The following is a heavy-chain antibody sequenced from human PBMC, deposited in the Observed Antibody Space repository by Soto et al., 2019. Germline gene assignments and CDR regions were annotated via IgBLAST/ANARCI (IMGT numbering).Heavy chain of an antibody. D-gene: IGHD6-13*01. V-gene: IGHV6-1*01. CDR3: ARDTIAAKIYYYGMDV. J-gene: IGHJ6*02. CDR1: GDSVSSNSAA. CDR2: TYYRSKWYN. Sequence: LSLPCAISGDSVSSNSAAWNWIRQSPSRGLEWLGRTYYRSKWYNDYAVSVKSRITINPDTSKNQFSLQLNSVTPEDTAVYYCARDTIAAKIYYYGMDVWGQGTTVTVSS.